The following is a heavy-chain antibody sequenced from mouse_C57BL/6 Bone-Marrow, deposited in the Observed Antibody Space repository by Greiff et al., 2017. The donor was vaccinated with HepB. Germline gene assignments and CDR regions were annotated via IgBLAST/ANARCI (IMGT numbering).Heavy chain of an antibody. V-gene: IGHV5-6*01. D-gene: IGHD4-1*01. CDR1: GFTFSSYG. J-gene: IGHJ2*01. Sequence: EVQLVESGGELVKPGGSLKLSCAASGFTFSSYGMSWVRQTPDKRLEWVATISSGGSYTYYPDSVKGRFTISRDNAKNTLYLQMSSLKSEDTAMYYCARHWVDYWGQGTTLTVSS. CDR2: ISSGGSYT. CDR3: ARHWVDY.